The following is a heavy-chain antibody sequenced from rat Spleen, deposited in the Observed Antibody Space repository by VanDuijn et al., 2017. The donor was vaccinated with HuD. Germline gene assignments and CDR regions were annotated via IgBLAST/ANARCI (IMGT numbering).Heavy chain of an antibody. CDR1: GFTFSSFP. CDR3: VRHGYTRYYFDY. CDR2: ISPSGGST. V-gene: IGHV5-25*01. Sequence: EVQLVETGGGLVQPGRSLKLSCVASGFTFSSFPMAWVRQAPTKGLEWVASISPSGGSTFYRDSVKGRFTISRDNAKSTLSLQMDSLRSEDTATYYCVRHGYTRYYFDYWGQGVMVTVSS. D-gene: IGHD1-9*01. J-gene: IGHJ2*01.